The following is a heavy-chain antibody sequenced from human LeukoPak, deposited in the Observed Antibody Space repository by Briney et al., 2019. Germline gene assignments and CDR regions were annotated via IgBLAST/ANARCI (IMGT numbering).Heavy chain of an antibody. CDR1: GYIITSGYY. Sequence: SETLSLTGAVSGYIITSGYYWGWIRQPPGKGLEWIGSIYHSGSTYYNPSLKTRVPISVDTSKNQFSLKLSSVTAADTAVYYCARLYLRDHCSSTSCYGLYFDYWGQGTLVTVSS. D-gene: IGHD2-2*01. J-gene: IGHJ4*02. CDR3: ARLYLRDHCSSTSCYGLYFDY. V-gene: IGHV4-38-2*01. CDR2: IYHSGST.